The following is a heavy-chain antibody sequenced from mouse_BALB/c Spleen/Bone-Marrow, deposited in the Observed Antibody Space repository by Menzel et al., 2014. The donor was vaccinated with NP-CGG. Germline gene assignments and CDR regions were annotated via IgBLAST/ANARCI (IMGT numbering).Heavy chain of an antibody. CDR2: VYPGDGDT. J-gene: IGHJ2*01. CDR1: GYEFSTYW. CDR3: ARGGIAQDY. V-gene: IGHV1-80*01. Sequence: QAQLKESGAELVRPGSSVTISCKSSGYEFSTYWINWVKQRPGPGLEWIGQVYPGDGDTDFNGKFKDKATLTADESSNTAYMQLSSLTSEDSAVYFCARGGIAQDYWGQGTTLTVSS.